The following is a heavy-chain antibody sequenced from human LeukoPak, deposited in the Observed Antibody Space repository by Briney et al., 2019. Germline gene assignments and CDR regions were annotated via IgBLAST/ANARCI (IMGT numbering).Heavy chain of an antibody. CDR1: GYTFTSYD. V-gene: IGHV1-2*02. CDR3: AREDGYNYNY. D-gene: IGHD5-24*01. Sequence: ASVKVSCKASGYTFTSYDINWVRQATGQGLEWMGWINPNSGGTNCAQKFQGRVTMTRDTSISTAFMELSRLRSDDTAVYYCAREDGYNYNYWGQGTLVTVSS. J-gene: IGHJ4*02. CDR2: INPNSGGT.